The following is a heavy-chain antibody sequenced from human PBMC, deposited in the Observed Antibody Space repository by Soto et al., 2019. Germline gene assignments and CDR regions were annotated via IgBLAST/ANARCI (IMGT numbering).Heavy chain of an antibody. D-gene: IGHD3-10*01. Sequence: QVQLVQSGAEVKKPGSSVKVSCKASGGTFSSYTISWVRQAPGQGLEWMGKIIPILGIANYAQKFQGRVTITSDNATSKAFRDMSSLTAEDTAVYYCAIQEYYYGSRVSFDSCGQGTLVTVSS. CDR1: GGTFSSYT. J-gene: IGHJ4*02. CDR3: AIQEYYYGSRVSFDS. V-gene: IGHV1-69*02. CDR2: IIPILGIA.